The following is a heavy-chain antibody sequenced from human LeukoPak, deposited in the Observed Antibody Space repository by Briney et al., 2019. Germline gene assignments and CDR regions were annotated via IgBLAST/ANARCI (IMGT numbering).Heavy chain of an antibody. CDR2: ISSSSSTI. D-gene: IGHD4-11*01. CDR1: GFTFSSYS. Sequence: GGSLRLSCAASGFTFSSYSMNWVRQAPGKGLEWVSYISSSSSTIYYADSVKGRFTISRDNAKNSLYLQMNSLRAEDTAVYYCAKDSGFYSNYGYFDYWGQGTLVTVSS. V-gene: IGHV3-48*04. J-gene: IGHJ4*02. CDR3: AKDSGFYSNYGYFDY.